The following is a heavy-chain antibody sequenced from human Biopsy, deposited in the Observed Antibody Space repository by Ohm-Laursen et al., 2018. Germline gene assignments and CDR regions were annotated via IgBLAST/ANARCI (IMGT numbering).Heavy chain of an antibody. D-gene: IGHD2-15*01. J-gene: IGHJ4*02. CDR2: INHSGRT. CDR3: ARHGSQGYCTGGSCVDY. V-gene: IGHV4-34*01. Sequence: GTLSLTCAVYGESFNGYYWSWIRQTPGKGLEWIGEINHSGRTNYNPSLKSRVTVSVDTSKNQFSLKLSSATAADTAVFYCARHGSQGYCTGGSCVDYWGQGALVTVSS. CDR1: GESFNGYY.